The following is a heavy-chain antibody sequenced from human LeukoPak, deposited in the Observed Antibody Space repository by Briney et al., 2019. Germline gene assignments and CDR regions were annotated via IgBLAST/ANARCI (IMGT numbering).Heavy chain of an antibody. V-gene: IGHV1-46*01. CDR1: GYTFTNYY. D-gene: IGHD3-10*01. Sequence: ASVKVSCKASGYTFTNYYMHWVRQAPGQGPEWMGAINPSGGSTRYAQKFQGRVTITRNTSISTAYMELSSLRSEDTAVYYCARAPRGFYHYFDYWGQGTLVTVSS. CDR3: ARAPRGFYHYFDY. CDR2: INPSGGST. J-gene: IGHJ4*02.